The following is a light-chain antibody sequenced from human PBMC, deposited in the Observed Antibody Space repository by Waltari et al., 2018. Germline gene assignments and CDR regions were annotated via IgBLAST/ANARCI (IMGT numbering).Light chain of an antibody. CDR2: VAS. CDR1: QSVSSTY. CDR3: QYYGGSYS. Sequence: EIVLTQSPGTLSLSPGERATLSCRASQSVSSTYLAWYQQKPGQAPRLLIYVASRRATGVPDRFSGSGSGPDFTLTISRLEPEDVAVYYCQYYGGSYSFGQGTKLEIK. J-gene: IGKJ2*01. V-gene: IGKV3-20*01.